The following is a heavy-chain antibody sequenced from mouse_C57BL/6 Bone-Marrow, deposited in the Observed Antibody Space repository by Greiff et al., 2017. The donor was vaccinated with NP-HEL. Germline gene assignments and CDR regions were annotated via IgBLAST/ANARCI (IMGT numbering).Heavy chain of an antibody. J-gene: IGHJ2*01. D-gene: IGHD1-1*01. Sequence: VQLQQPGAELVKPGASVKLSCKASGYTFTSYWMHWVKQRPGQGLEWIGMIHPNSGSTNYNEKFKSKATLTVDKSSSTAYMQLSSLTSEDSAVYYCARGYYGSRGFDYWDQGTTLTVSS. V-gene: IGHV1-64*01. CDR3: ARGYYGSRGFDY. CDR2: IHPNSGST. CDR1: GYTFTSYW.